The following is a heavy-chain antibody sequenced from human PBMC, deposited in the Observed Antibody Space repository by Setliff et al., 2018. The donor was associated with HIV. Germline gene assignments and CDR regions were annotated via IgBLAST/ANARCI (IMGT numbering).Heavy chain of an antibody. CDR3: ASAGAWQRNALDI. J-gene: IGHJ3*02. CDR2: INPTGGST. D-gene: IGHD5-12*01. Sequence: GASVKVSCKPSGYSFTNHYMHWVRQALGQGLEWMGVINPTGGSTRNTQKFQGRVAMTRDTSTSTVYMELSSLRSEDTAVYYCASAGAWQRNALDIWGQGTMVTVSS. V-gene: IGHV1-46*01. CDR1: GYSFTNHY.